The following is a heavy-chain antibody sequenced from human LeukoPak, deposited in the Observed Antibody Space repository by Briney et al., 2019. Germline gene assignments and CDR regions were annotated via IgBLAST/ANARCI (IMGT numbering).Heavy chain of an antibody. D-gene: IGHD2-15*01. CDR3: ASRYCSGGSCYSYFAY. CDR2: ISSSSSYI. CDR1: GFSFSDYS. J-gene: IGHJ4*02. V-gene: IGHV3-21*01. Sequence: PGGSLRLSCAASGFSFSDYSMNWVRQAPGKGLEWVSSISSSSSYIYYADSVKGRFTISRDNAKNSLYLQMNSLRAEDTAVYYCASRYCSGGSCYSYFAYWRQGTLVTVSS.